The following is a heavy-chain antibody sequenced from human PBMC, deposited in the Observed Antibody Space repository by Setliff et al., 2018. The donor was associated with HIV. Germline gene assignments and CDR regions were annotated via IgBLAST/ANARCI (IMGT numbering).Heavy chain of an antibody. CDR3: ARHVARFDYDTGGYYVSHFDY. CDR2: ISYTGTT. J-gene: IGHJ4*02. Sequence: SETLSLTCTVSGGSVGSGSYYWSWVRQPPGKGLEWIGYISYTGTTKYNPSLKSRVTISVDTSKNQFSVRLSSVSAADTAVYFCARHVARFDYDTGGYYVSHFDYWGQGTQVTVSS. CDR1: GGSVGSGSYY. V-gene: IGHV4-61*01. D-gene: IGHD3-22*01.